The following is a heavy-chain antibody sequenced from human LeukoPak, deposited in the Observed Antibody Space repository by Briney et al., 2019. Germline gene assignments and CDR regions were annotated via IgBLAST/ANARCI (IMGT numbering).Heavy chain of an antibody. CDR2: FYYGGTT. V-gene: IGHV4-39*01. CDR3: ASGERKGTFDY. CDR1: GGSISSSSYY. Sequence: SETLSLTCTVSGGSISSSSYYWAWIRQPPGKGLEWIGSFYYGGTTYHNPSLKSRVTISVDTSKNQFTLKLTSVTAADTAVFYCASGERKGTFDYWGQGTLVTVSS. D-gene: IGHD1-7*01. J-gene: IGHJ4*02.